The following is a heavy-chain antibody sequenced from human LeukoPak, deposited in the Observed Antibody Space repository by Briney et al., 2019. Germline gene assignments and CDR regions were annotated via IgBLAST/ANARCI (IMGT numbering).Heavy chain of an antibody. CDR1: GFMFSSNW. D-gene: IGHD5-24*01. V-gene: IGHV3-7*03. Sequence: GGSLRLSCAASGFMFSSNWMSWVRQAPGKGLEWVANIKEDGTETYYVDSVKGRFTISRDNAKNSLYLQMNSLRVEDTAVYYCAKEGRSLQTYWGQGTLVTVSS. CDR2: IKEDGTET. CDR3: AKEGRSLQTY. J-gene: IGHJ4*02.